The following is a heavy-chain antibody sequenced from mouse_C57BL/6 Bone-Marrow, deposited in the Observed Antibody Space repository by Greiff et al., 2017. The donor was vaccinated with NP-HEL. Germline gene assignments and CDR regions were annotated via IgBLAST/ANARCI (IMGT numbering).Heavy chain of an antibody. V-gene: IGHV1-81*01. CDR2: IYPGSGNT. J-gene: IGHJ2*01. Sequence: VQRVESGAELARPGASVKLSCKASGYTFTSYGITWVKQRTGQGLEWIGEIYPGSGNTYYNEKFKGKATLTADTSSSTAYMQLRSLTSEASAVYVCARGSPRYYGSSDDYFDYWGQGTTLTVSA. D-gene: IGHD1-1*01. CDR3: ARGSPRYYGSSDDYFDY. CDR1: GYTFTSYG.